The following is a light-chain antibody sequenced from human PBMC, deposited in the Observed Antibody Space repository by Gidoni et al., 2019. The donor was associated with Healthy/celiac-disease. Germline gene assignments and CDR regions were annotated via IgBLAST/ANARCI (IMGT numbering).Light chain of an antibody. V-gene: IGKV3-11*01. J-gene: IGKJ1*01. Sequence: EIVLTPSPATLSLSPEERATLSCRASQSVSSYLAWYQQKPGQAPRLLIYDASNRATGIPARFSGSGSGTDFTLTISSLEPEDFAVYYCQQRSNWPPTFGQGTKVEIK. CDR2: DAS. CDR3: QQRSNWPPT. CDR1: QSVSSY.